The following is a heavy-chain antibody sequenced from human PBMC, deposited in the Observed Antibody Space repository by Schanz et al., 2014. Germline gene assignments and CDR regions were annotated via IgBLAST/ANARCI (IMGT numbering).Heavy chain of an antibody. CDR3: AKGMGYCSGGTCYDYYYYGLDV. CDR1: GFIFSNYG. V-gene: IGHV3-33*06. Sequence: QVQLVESGGGVVQPGGSLRLSCAASGFIFSNYGMHWVRQAPGKGLEWVAVIWSDGSGKYYADSVKGRFTISRDSPKNTLYLQMNSLRADDTAVFYCAKGMGYCSGGTCYDYYYYGLDVWGQGTTXTVSS. J-gene: IGHJ6*02. D-gene: IGHD2-15*01. CDR2: IWSDGSGK.